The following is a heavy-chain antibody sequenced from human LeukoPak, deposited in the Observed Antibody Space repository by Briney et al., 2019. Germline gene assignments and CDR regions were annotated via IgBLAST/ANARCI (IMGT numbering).Heavy chain of an antibody. J-gene: IGHJ4*02. Sequence: GGFLRLSCAASGFSFSNYAMNWVRQAPGKGLEWVSGISGSGGRTYYADSVKGRFSISRDNSKNTLYLQMNSLRVGDTAVYYCAKDKVGGYWGQGTLVTVSS. CDR2: ISGSGGRT. CDR3: AKDKVGGY. V-gene: IGHV3-23*01. D-gene: IGHD2-15*01. CDR1: GFSFSNYA.